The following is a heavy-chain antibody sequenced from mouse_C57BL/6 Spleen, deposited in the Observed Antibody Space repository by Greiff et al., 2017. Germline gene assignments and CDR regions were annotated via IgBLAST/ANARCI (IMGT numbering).Heavy chain of an antibody. CDR3: ARLGINYDWYFDV. CDR2: IYPRDGST. J-gene: IGHJ1*03. Sequence: VHLVESDAELVKPGASVKISCKVSGYTFTDHTIHWMKQRPEQGLEWIGYIYPRDGSTKYNEKFKGKATLTADKSSSTAYMQLNSLTSEDSAVYFCARLGINYDWYFDVWGTGTTVTVSS. CDR1: GYTFTDHT. D-gene: IGHD2-1*01. V-gene: IGHV1-78*01.